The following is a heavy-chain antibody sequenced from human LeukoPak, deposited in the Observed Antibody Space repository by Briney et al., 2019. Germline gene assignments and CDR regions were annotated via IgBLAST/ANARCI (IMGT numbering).Heavy chain of an antibody. V-gene: IGHV3-23*01. CDR1: GFTFKLYT. CDR2: ISFSGDNRGDNT. CDR3: AKSSRNYYFEY. Sequence: PGGSLRLSCAAFGFTFKLYTMNWVRQAPGKGLEWVSTISFSGDNRGDNTYYADSVRGRFSISRDNSQNTVFLQMSSLRVDDTAAYYCAKSSRNYYFEYWGQGTLVTVSS. J-gene: IGHJ4*02.